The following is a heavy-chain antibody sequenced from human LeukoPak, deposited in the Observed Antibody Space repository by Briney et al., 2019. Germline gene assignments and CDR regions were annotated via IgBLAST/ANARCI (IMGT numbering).Heavy chain of an antibody. CDR3: ARDVGRLVIVGATGHFDY. J-gene: IGHJ4*01. CDR1: GYTFTAYY. CDR2: INPNSGGT. Sequence: EASVKVSCKASGYTFTAYYMHWVRQAPGQGLEWMGWINPNSGGTNYAQKFQGRVTMPRDTSISTAYMELSRLRSDDTAVYYCARDVGRLVIVGATGHFDYWGQEPWSPSPQ. V-gene: IGHV1-2*02. D-gene: IGHD1-26*01.